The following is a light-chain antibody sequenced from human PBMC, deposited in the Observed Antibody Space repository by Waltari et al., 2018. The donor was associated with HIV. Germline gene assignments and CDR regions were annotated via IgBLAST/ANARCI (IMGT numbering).Light chain of an antibody. V-gene: IGLV3-1*01. CDR2: QDR. CDR1: NLGNKY. J-gene: IGLJ2*01. Sequence: SYELTQPPSVSVSPGPTASITCSGDNLGNKYASWYQQRPGQSPVLVIYQDRKRPSGIPERFSGSNSGNTATLTISGTQAMDEADYYCQAWDSSTVVFGGGTKLTVL. CDR3: QAWDSSTVV.